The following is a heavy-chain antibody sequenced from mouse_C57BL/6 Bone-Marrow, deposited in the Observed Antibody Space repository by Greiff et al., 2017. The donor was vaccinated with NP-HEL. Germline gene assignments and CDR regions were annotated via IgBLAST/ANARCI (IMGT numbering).Heavy chain of an antibody. V-gene: IGHV1-64*01. Sequence: VQLQQPGAELVKPGASVKLSCKASGYTFTSYWMHWVKQRPGQGLEWIGIIHPNSGSTNYNEKFKSKATLTVAKSSSTAYMQLSSLTSEDAAVYYCARKPPFDYWGQGTTLTVSS. CDR1: GYTFTSYW. J-gene: IGHJ2*01. CDR2: IHPNSGST. CDR3: ARKPPFDY.